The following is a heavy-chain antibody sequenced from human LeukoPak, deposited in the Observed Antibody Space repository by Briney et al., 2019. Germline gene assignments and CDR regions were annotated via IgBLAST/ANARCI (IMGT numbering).Heavy chain of an antibody. V-gene: IGHV4-61*02. J-gene: IGHJ4*02. CDR1: GGSVNSGNYY. CDR2: IYTSGST. CDR3: AREGMCGGDCYPDY. Sequence: PSETLSLTCTVSGGSVNSGNYYWTWIRQPAGKRLEWIGRIYTSGSTNYNPSLKSRVTISVDTSKNQFSLKLSSVTAADTAVYYCAREGMCGGDCYPDYWGQGTLVTVSS. D-gene: IGHD2-21*01.